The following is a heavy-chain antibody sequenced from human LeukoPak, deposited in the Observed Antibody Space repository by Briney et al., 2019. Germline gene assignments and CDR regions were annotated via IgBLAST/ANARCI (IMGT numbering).Heavy chain of an antibody. Sequence: GSLRLSCAASGFTFRTYSMNWVRQAPGKGLEWVSYISGSSSFIYYAESVKGQFTISRDNAKNSLYLQLNSLRAEDTAVYYCARFLATWDYYYMDVWGTGTTVTVSS. J-gene: IGHJ6*03. CDR2: ISGSSSFI. V-gene: IGHV3-48*01. D-gene: IGHD3-3*01. CDR1: GFTFRTYS. CDR3: ARFLATWDYYYMDV.